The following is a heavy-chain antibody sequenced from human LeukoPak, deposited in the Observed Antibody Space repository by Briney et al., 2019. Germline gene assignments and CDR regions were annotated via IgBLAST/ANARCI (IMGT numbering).Heavy chain of an antibody. CDR2: IYYSGST. V-gene: IGHV4-39*01. J-gene: IGHJ4*02. CDR1: GGSINSNSYY. D-gene: IGHD1-1*01. Sequence: SETLSLTCTVSGGSINSNSYYWAWLRQPPGKGLEWIGSIYYSGSTFYNPSLKSLFTISVDTSKNQFSLKLRSVTAADTAVYYCARVSRTTYGYFDYWGQGTLVTVSS. CDR3: ARVSRTTYGYFDY.